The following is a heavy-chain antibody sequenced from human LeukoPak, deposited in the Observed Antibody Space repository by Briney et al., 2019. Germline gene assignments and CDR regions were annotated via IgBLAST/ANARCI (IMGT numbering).Heavy chain of an antibody. D-gene: IGHD2-15*01. CDR2: IKQDGSEK. CDR3: ARGLYDPSGQVWDY. V-gene: IGHV3-7*01. J-gene: IGHJ4*02. CDR1: GFTFSSYW. Sequence: GGSLRLSCAASGFTFSSYWMSWVRQAPGKGLEWVANIKQDGSEKYYVDSVKGRFTIPRDNAKNSLYLQMNSLRTEDTAVYYCARGLYDPSGQVWDYWGQGTLVTVSS.